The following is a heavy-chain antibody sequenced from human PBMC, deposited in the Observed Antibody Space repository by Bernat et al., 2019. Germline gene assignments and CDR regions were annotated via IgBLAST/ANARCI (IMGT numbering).Heavy chain of an antibody. CDR2: ISYDGSDM. V-gene: IGHV3-30*04. D-gene: IGHD3-22*01. CDR1: EFTFSNYA. Sequence: QVQLVESGGGVVQPGRSLRLSCAASEFTFSNYAMHWVRQAPGKGLEWVAVISYDGSDMYHADSVKGRFTISRDNSKNTLYLQMSSLRAEDTAMYYCARGQRVLVNLDSWGQGTLVTVSS. J-gene: IGHJ4*02. CDR3: ARGQRVLVNLDS.